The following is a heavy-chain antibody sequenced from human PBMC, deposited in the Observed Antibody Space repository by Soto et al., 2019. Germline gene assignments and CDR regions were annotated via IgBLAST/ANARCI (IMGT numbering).Heavy chain of an antibody. V-gene: IGHV3-11*01. D-gene: IGHD2-2*01. CDR1: GYSFSEYY. CDR3: ARGNARSDY. J-gene: IGHJ4*02. Sequence: PGGSPRLSCAASGYSFSEYYMSWIPQAPGKGLEWVSYIRSSDNTRYYADSVKGRFTISRDNAKNSLYLQMNSLRAEDTAVYYWARGNARSDYWGQATVAAVSS. CDR2: IRSSDNTR.